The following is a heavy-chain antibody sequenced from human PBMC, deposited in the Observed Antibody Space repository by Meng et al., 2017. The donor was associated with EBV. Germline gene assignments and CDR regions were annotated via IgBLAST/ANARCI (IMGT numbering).Heavy chain of an antibody. V-gene: IGHV1-18*01. CDR1: GYTFTSYG. J-gene: IGHJ4*02. CDR3: ARDGRLYDTPSPFDY. CDR2: ISAYNGNT. Sequence: QLGELGSGVKKPGASVKVSCKASGYTFTSYGISWVRQAPGQGLEWMGWISAYNGNTNYAQKLQGRVTMTTDTSTSTAYMELRSLRSDDTAVYYCARDGRLYDTPSPFDYWGQGTLVTVSS. D-gene: IGHD3-22*01.